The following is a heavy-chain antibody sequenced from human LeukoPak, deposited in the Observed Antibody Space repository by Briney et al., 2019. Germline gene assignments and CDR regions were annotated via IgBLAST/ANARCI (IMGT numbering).Heavy chain of an antibody. CDR2: IIPILGIA. D-gene: IGHD3-9*01. Sequence: SVKVSCKASGGTFSSYTINWVRQAPGQGLEWMGRIIPILGIANYAQKFQGRVTITADKSTGTAYMELSSLRSEDTAVYYCARAPTRYFDWSYAFDIWGQGTMVTVSS. CDR1: GGTFSSYT. V-gene: IGHV1-69*02. J-gene: IGHJ3*02. CDR3: ARAPTRYFDWSYAFDI.